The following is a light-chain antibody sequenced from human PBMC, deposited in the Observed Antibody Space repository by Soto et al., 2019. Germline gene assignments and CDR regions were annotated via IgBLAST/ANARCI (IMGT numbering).Light chain of an antibody. CDR2: KAS. V-gene: IGKV1-5*03. Sequence: DIQMTQSPSTLSASVGDRVTIICRASQSISSYLAWYQQKPGKAPKLLIYKASSLESGVPSRFSGSGSGTEFTLTISSLQPDDSATYYCQQYNTHFGGGTKVDIK. CDR3: QQYNTH. J-gene: IGKJ4*01. CDR1: QSISSY.